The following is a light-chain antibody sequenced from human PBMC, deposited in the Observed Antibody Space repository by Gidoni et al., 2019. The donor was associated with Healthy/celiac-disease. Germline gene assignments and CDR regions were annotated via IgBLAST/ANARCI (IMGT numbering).Light chain of an antibody. Sequence: NFMLTQPHSVSASPGKTVTSTCTRSSGSIASNYVQCYQPRPGSSPTTVIYEDNQRPSGVPDRFSGSIDSSSNSASLTISGLKTEDEADYYCQSYDSSNQDVVFGGGTKLTVL. CDR2: EDN. CDR1: SGSIASNY. J-gene: IGLJ2*01. CDR3: QSYDSSNQDVV. V-gene: IGLV6-57*01.